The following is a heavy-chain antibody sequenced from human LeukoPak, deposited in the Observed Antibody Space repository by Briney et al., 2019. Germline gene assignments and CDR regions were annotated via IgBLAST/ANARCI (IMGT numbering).Heavy chain of an antibody. CDR3: ARNFDSHNAFDI. J-gene: IGHJ3*02. V-gene: IGHV4-31*03. D-gene: IGHD3-22*01. CDR2: IYYSGST. Sequence: SETLSLTCTVSGGSVSSGSYYWTWIRQPPGKGLEWIGYIYYSGSTYNNPSLKSRVTISVDTSKNQFSLKLSSVTAADTAVYYCARNFDSHNAFDIWGQGTKVTVSS. CDR1: GGSVSSGSYY.